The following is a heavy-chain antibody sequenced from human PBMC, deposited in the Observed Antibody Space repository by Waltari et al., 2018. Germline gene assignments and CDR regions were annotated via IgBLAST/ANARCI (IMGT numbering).Heavy chain of an antibody. CDR2: IYYSGST. CDR1: GGSISSSSYY. CDR3: ARGYYSNFFLFFDY. J-gene: IGHJ4*02. Sequence: QLQLQESGPGLVKPSETLSLTCTVSGGSISSSSYYWGWIRQPPGKGLEWIGSIYYSGSTYYNPYLKSRVTISVDTSKNQFSLQLSSVTAADTAVYYCARGYYSNFFLFFDYWGQGTLVTVSS. D-gene: IGHD4-4*01. V-gene: IGHV4-39*07.